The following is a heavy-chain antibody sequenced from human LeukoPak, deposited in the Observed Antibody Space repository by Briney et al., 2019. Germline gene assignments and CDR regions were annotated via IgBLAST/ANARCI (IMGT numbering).Heavy chain of an antibody. CDR3: ARGSSWGEHA. J-gene: IGHJ5*02. Sequence: PGGSLRLSCEASGFTFSSYAITWIRQPPGKGLEWIGYIFYTGTTKYNPSLKSRLTISVDRSMNRFSMKLTSVTGADTAVYYCARGSSWGEHAWGQGILVTVSS. D-gene: IGHD3-16*01. CDR2: IFYTGTT. V-gene: IGHV4-59*01. CDR1: GFTFSSYA.